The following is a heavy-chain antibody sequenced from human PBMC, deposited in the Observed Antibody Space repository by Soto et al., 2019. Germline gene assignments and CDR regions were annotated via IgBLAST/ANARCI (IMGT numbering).Heavy chain of an antibody. J-gene: IGHJ4*02. D-gene: IGHD3-22*01. Sequence: GGSLRLSCAASGFTFSSYGMHWVRQAPGKGLEWVAVISYDGITKYYTDSVKGRFTVSRDNSKSTLYLQMNSLRAEDTAVYFCAKALRTPGPLYYDSSDYLPRDSWGQGTLVTVSS. CDR1: GFTFSSYG. CDR2: ISYDGITK. CDR3: AKALRTPGPLYYDSSDYLPRDS. V-gene: IGHV3-30*18.